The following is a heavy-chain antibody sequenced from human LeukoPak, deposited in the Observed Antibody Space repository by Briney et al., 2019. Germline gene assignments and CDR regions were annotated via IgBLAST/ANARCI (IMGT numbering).Heavy chain of an antibody. D-gene: IGHD3-22*01. CDR3: AARHSSGYYRYFDY. J-gene: IGHJ4*02. V-gene: IGHV1-2*06. CDR1: GYTFTGYY. CDR2: INPNSGGT. Sequence: ASVKVSCKASGYTFTGYYMHWARQAPGQGLEWMGRINPNSGGTNYAQKFQGRVTMTRDTSISTAYMELSRLRSDDTAVYYCAARHSSGYYRYFDYWGQGTLVTVSS.